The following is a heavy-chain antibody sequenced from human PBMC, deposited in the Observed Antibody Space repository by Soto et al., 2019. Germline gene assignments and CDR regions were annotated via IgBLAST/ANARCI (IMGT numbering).Heavy chain of an antibody. CDR3: ARDIVGGIQLWLPPYYYGMDV. CDR1: GFTFSSYS. V-gene: IGHV3-21*01. Sequence: AGGSLRLSCAASGFTFSSYSMNWVRQAPGKGLEWVSSISSSSSYIYYADSVKGRFTISRDNAKNSLYLQMNSLRAEDTAVYYCARDIVGGIQLWLPPYYYGMDVWGQGTTVTVSS. J-gene: IGHJ6*02. CDR2: ISSSSSYI. D-gene: IGHD5-18*01.